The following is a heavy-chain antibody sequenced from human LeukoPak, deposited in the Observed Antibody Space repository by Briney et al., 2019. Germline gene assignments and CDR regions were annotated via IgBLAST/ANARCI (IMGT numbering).Heavy chain of an antibody. CDR1: GGSFSGYY. V-gene: IGHV4-34*01. CDR2: INHSGST. D-gene: IGHD3-9*01. CDR3: ARTSGYAGYYYFDY. Sequence: PSETLSLTRAVYGGSFSGYYWSWIRQPPGKGLEWIGEINHSGSTNYNPSLKSRVTISIDTSKNQFSLKLSSVTAADTAVYYCARTSGYAGYYYFDYWGQGTLVTVSS. J-gene: IGHJ4*02.